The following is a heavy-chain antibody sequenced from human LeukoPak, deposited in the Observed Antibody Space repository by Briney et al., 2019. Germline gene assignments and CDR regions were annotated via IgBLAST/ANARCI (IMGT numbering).Heavy chain of an antibody. D-gene: IGHD3-10*01. V-gene: IGHV4-34*01. CDR2: VNHSGRT. CDR1: GGSFSDYW. CDR3: ARRKGFGEGYFDS. Sequence: PSETLSLTCAVYGGSFSDYWWTWIRQSPGKGLEWIGEVNHSGRTNYNPSLKSRVSISVDRSKNQFSLKLTSVTATDTAVYYCARRKGFGEGYFDSWGQGTLVTVSS. J-gene: IGHJ4*02.